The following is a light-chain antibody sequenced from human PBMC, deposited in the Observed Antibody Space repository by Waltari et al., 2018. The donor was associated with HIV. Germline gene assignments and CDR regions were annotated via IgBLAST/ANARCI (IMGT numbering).Light chain of an antibody. Sequence: QSVLTQPPSVSAAPGQKVTLSCSGNRYNIGDNYVSWHQHVPGKAPKVLIYDNNKRPSGTPARFFGSKSGTSATLDNIGLQTGDEADYYCATWDASLSAVVFGGGTRLTVL. V-gene: IGLV1-51*01. CDR3: ATWDASLSAVV. J-gene: IGLJ2*01. CDR2: DNN. CDR1: RYNIGDNY.